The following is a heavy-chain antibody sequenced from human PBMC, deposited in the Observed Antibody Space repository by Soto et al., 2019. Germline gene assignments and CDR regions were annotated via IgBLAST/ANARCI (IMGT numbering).Heavy chain of an antibody. CDR3: ARKGGYRATFDY. CDR2: INHSGST. D-gene: IGHD5-12*01. V-gene: IGHV4-34*01. Sequence: QVQLQQWGAGLLKPSETLSLTCAVYGGSFSGYYWSWIRQPPGKGLEWIGEINHSGSTNYNPSLKSRVTISVDTSMNQFALKLSAVTAADTAVYYCARKGGYRATFDYWGQGTLVTVSS. CDR1: GGSFSGYY. J-gene: IGHJ4*02.